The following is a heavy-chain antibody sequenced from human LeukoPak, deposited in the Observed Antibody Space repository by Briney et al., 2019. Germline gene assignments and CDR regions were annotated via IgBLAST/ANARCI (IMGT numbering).Heavy chain of an antibody. CDR1: GGSISSGGYS. CDR2: IYHSGST. J-gene: IGHJ4*02. D-gene: IGHD6-13*01. Sequence: SETLSLTCTVSGGSISSGGYSWSWIRQPPGKGLEWIGYIYHSGSTYYNPPLKSRVTISVDRSKNQFSLKLSSVTAADTAVYYCARASSWYYFDYWGQGTLVTVSS. CDR3: ARASSWYYFDY. V-gene: IGHV4-30-2*01.